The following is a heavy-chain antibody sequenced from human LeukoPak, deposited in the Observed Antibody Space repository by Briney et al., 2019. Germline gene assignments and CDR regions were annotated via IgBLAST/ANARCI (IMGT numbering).Heavy chain of an antibody. J-gene: IGHJ6*03. V-gene: IGHV4-34*01. CDR1: GGSFSGYY. CDR2: INHSGST. D-gene: IGHD6-6*01. Sequence: PSETLSLTCAVYGGSFSGYYWSWIRQPPGKGLEWIGEINHSGSTNYNPSLKSRVTISVDTSKNQFSLRLSSVAAADTAVYYCAREPGGYSSSSGHYYYYYYMDVWGKGTTVTVSS. CDR3: AREPGGYSSSSGHYYYYYYMDV.